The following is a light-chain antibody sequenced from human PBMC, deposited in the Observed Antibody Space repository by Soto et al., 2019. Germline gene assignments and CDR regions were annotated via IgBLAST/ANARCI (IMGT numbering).Light chain of an antibody. J-gene: IGKJ1*01. V-gene: IGKV3-15*01. CDR2: GAS. CDR3: QQYNNWPPWT. CDR1: QTVGSN. Sequence: EIVMTQSPATLSVSPGERATLSCRASQTVGSNLAWYQQQPGQAPSLLIYGASTRATGIPARFSGSGSGTEFTLTISSLQSEDFAVYYCQQYNNWPPWTFGQGTRVEIK.